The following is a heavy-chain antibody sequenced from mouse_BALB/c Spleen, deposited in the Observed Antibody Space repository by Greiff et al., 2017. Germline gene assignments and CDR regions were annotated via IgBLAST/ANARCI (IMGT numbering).Heavy chain of an antibody. J-gene: IGHJ2*01. Sequence: VKLQESGAELVRPGSSVKISCKASGYAFSSYWMNWVKQRPGQGLEWIGQIYPGDGDTNYNGKFKGKATLTADKSSSTAYMQLSSLTSEDSAVYFCARRGYGNYDYFDYWGQGTTLTVSS. D-gene: IGHD2-10*02. V-gene: IGHV1-80*01. CDR2: IYPGDGDT. CDR3: ARRGYGNYDYFDY. CDR1: GYAFSSYW.